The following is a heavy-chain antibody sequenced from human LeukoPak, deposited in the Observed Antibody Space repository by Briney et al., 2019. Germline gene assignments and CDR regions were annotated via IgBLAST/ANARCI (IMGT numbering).Heavy chain of an antibody. J-gene: IGHJ4*02. V-gene: IGHV3-23*01. D-gene: IGHD5-18*01. CDR1: GFTFSSYA. Sequence: GGSLRLSCAASGFTFSSYAMSWVRQAPGKGLEWVSAISGSGGSTYYADSVKGRFTISRDNSKNTLYLQMNSLRAEDTAVYYCARVSRGYSYGFNYWGQGTLVTVSS. CDR3: ARVSRGYSYGFNY. CDR2: ISGSGGST.